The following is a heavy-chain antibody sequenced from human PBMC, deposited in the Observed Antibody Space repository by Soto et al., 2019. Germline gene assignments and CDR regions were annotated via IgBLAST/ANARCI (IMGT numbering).Heavy chain of an antibody. Sequence: QVQLQESGPGLVRPTQTLSLTCTVSGGSISSGGYYWSWIRQPPGKGLEWIGYIYYSGSTYYNPSLKSRVTISVDTSKNQFSLKLSSVTAADTSVYYCAREDGDYGYFDYWGQGTLVTVSS. V-gene: IGHV4-30-4*01. CDR3: AREDGDYGYFDY. CDR1: GGSISSGGYY. J-gene: IGHJ4*02. D-gene: IGHD4-17*01. CDR2: IYYSGST.